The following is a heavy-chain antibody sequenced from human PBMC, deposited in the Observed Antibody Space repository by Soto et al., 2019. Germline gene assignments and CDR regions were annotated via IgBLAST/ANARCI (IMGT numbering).Heavy chain of an antibody. V-gene: IGHV4-31*03. Sequence: TLSLTCTVSGGSISSGGYYWSWIRQHPGKGLEWIGYIYYSGSTYYNPSLKSRVTISVDTSKNQFSLKLSSVTAADTAVYYCARITRDSSGYYSYYFDYWGQGTLVTVSS. D-gene: IGHD3-22*01. CDR2: IYYSGST. CDR3: ARITRDSSGYYSYYFDY. J-gene: IGHJ4*02. CDR1: GGSISSGGYY.